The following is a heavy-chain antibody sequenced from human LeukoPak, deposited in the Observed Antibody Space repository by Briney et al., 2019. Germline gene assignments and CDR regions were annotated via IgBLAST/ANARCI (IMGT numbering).Heavy chain of an antibody. J-gene: IGHJ4*02. Sequence: PSETLSLTCTVSGGSISSSSYYWGWIRQPPGKGLEWIGSIYYSVSTYYNPSLKSRVTISVDTSKNQCSLKLSSVTAADTAVYYCARQTTYYDFWSGYYKGSSVDYWGQGTLVTVSS. CDR3: ARQTTYYDFWSGYYKGSSVDY. V-gene: IGHV4-39*01. D-gene: IGHD3-3*01. CDR2: IYYSVST. CDR1: GGSISSSSYY.